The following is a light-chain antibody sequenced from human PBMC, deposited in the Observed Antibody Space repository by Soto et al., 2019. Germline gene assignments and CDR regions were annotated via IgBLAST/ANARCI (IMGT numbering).Light chain of an antibody. CDR1: SSDVGGYNY. CDR2: EVV. J-gene: IGLJ1*01. V-gene: IGLV2-14*01. CDR3: TSYTSSSPLV. Sequence: ALTQPASVSGSPGQSITISCTGTSSDVGGYNYVSWYQHHPGKAPKLMIYEVVNRPSGVSNRFSGSKSGITASLTISGLQAEDEADYYCTSYTSSSPLVFGTGTKLTVL.